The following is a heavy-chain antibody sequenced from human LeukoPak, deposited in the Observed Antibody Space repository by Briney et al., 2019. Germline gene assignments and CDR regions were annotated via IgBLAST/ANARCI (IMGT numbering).Heavy chain of an antibody. D-gene: IGHD1-26*01. CDR3: AKDLAVGTTPRVYAFDV. V-gene: IGHV3-9*01. Sequence: PGGSLRLSCAASGFTFYDYAMHWVRQVPGKGLEWVGGVSRNSGTIAYGDSVKGRFTISRDNARNSLYLQMNSLRTEDTALYYCAKDLAVGTTPRVYAFDVWGQGTMVAVS. J-gene: IGHJ3*01. CDR2: VSRNSGTI. CDR1: GFTFYDYA.